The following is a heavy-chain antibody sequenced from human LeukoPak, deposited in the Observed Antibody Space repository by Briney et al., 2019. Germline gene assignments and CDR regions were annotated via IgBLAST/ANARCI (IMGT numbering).Heavy chain of an antibody. Sequence: PSETLSLTCTISGGSFSTYFWSWIRQPPGKGLEWIGYVSYSGSTNYNPSLKSRVTISLDTSKNQFSLKLSSVTDADTAVYYCARGVGKGSSSLDYSSQGTLVTVFS. CDR3: ARGVGKGSSSLDY. CDR2: VSYSGST. V-gene: IGHV4-59*01. CDR1: GGSFSTYF. J-gene: IGHJ4*02. D-gene: IGHD6-19*01.